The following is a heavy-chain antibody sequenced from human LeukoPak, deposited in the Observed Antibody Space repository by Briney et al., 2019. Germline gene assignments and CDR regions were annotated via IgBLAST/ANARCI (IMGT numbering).Heavy chain of an antibody. CDR1: GFTFSNAW. CDR2: IKSKTDGGTT. CDR3: TTAGSGYDSPYFQYYFDY. D-gene: IGHD5-12*01. V-gene: IGHV3-15*01. Sequence: GGSLRLSCAASGFTFSNAWMSWVRQAPGKGLEWVGRIKSKTDGGTTDYAAPVKGRFTISRDDSKNTLYLQMNSLKTEDPAVYYCTTAGSGYDSPYFQYYFDYWGQGTLVTVSS. J-gene: IGHJ4*02.